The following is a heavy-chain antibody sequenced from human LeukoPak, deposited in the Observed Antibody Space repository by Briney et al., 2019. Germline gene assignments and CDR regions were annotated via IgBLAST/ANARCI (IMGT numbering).Heavy chain of an antibody. J-gene: IGHJ6*02. Sequence: SVKVSCKASGGTFSSYAISWVRQAPGQGLEWMGGIIPIFGTANYAQKFQGRVTITADESTSTAYMELSSLRSEDTAVYYCARDYYDSSGYYEQYYYYGMDVWGQGTTVTVSS. CDR1: GGTFSSYA. D-gene: IGHD3-22*01. CDR3: ARDYYDSSGYYEQYYYYGMDV. CDR2: IIPIFGTA. V-gene: IGHV1-69*13.